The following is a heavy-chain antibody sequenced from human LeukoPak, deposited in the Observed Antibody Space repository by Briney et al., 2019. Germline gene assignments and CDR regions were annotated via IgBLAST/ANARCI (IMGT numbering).Heavy chain of an antibody. J-gene: IGHJ6*03. Sequence: SETLSLTCTVSGGSISSYYWSWIRQPPGKGLEWIGYISYSGSTNYNASLKSRVSISVDTSKNQFSLKLSSVTAADTAVYYCASYESYYYYYMDVWGKGTTVTVSS. V-gene: IGHV4-59*01. CDR3: ASYESYYYYYMDV. CDR1: GGSISSYY. D-gene: IGHD5-12*01. CDR2: ISYSGST.